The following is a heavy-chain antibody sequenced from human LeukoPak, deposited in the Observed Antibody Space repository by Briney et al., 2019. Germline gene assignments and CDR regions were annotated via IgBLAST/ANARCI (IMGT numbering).Heavy chain of an antibody. CDR3: ARAYSSRWYSDY. V-gene: IGHV3-53*01. CDR1: GFTVSSNY. Sequence: GGSLRLSCAASGFTVSSNYMSWVRQAPGKGLEWVSSVSGSGSTTYYADSVKGRFTASRDNSKNTLYLQMNSLRAEDTAVYYCARAYSSRWYSDYWGQGTLVTVSS. D-gene: IGHD6-13*01. CDR2: SGSGSTT. J-gene: IGHJ4*02.